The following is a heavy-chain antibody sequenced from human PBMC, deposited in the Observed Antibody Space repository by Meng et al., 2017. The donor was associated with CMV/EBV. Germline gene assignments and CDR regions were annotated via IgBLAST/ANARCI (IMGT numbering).Heavy chain of an antibody. J-gene: IGHJ4*02. V-gene: IGHV4-59*01. CDR3: ARGGGHRSSFTIFGVGIPLLFDY. D-gene: IGHD3-3*01. CDR2: IYYSGST. CDR1: GGSISSYY. Sequence: SETLSLTCTVSGGSISSYYWSWIRQPPGKGLEWIGYIYYSGSTNYNPSLKSRVTISVDTSKNQFSLKLSSVTAADTAVYYCARGGGHRSSFTIFGVGIPLLFDYWGQGTLVTVSS.